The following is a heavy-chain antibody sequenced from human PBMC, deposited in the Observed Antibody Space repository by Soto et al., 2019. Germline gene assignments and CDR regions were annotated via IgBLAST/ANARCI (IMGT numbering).Heavy chain of an antibody. CDR2: VHPSRGTA. CDR3: ARPLIGNTVDL. V-gene: IGHV1-46*01. CDR1: GYTFINYF. Sequence: QAQLLQSGAEMKKPGASVKVSCKASGYTFINYFIHWVRQAPGQGLEWIGIVHPSRGTADYAQKFKGRVTLTTDMYTRTVYMDLGNLRSEDTAVYYCARPLIGNTVDLWGQGTTVIVSS. D-gene: IGHD1-7*01. J-gene: IGHJ3*01.